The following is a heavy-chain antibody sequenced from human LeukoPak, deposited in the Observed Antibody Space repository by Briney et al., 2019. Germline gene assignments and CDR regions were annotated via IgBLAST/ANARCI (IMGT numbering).Heavy chain of an antibody. J-gene: IGHJ4*02. V-gene: IGHV7-4-1*02. Sequence: ASVTVSCKTSGYTFTSYAMNWVRQAPGQGLEWMGWINTNTGNPTYAQGFTGRFVFSLDTSVSTAYLQISSLKAEDTAVYYCARENIDTTLGDYDWGSYIDYWGQGTLVTVSS. CDR1: GYTFTSYA. CDR2: INTNTGNP. CDR3: ARENIDTTLGDYDWGSYIDY. D-gene: IGHD3-10*01.